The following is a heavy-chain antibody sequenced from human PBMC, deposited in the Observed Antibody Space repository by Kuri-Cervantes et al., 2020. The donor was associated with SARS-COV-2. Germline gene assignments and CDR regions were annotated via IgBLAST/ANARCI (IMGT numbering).Heavy chain of an antibody. CDR1: GGSFSDYY. CDR3: ARRITMIWGGGYWYFDL. Sequence: GSLRLSCAVYGGSFSDYYWSWVRQPPGKGLEWIGEINHSGNTNYDPSLKSRVTISIDTSKNQFSLKLSSVTAADTVVYYCARRITMIWGGGYWYFDLWGRGTLVTVSS. CDR2: INHSGNT. D-gene: IGHD3-22*01. J-gene: IGHJ2*01. V-gene: IGHV4-34*01.